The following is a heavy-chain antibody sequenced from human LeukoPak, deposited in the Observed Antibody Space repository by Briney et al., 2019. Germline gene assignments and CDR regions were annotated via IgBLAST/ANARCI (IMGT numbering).Heavy chain of an antibody. CDR2: IYYDDSET. CDR1: GYSFTNYW. D-gene: IGHD1-14*01. Sequence: GESLKISCKGGGYSFTNYWIVWVRQMPGKGLEWMGVIYYDDSETQYSPSFQGQVTISVDKSISTVYLQWSALKASDSAIYYCARLSPEAYYYYYMDVWGKGTTVTISS. J-gene: IGHJ6*03. V-gene: IGHV5-51*01. CDR3: ARLSPEAYYYYYMDV.